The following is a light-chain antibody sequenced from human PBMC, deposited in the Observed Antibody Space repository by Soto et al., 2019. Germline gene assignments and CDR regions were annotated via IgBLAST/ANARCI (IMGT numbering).Light chain of an antibody. Sequence: DIVMTQSPDSLAASLCERATINCKSSQSVLYRSDNQKYLAWYQHKPGQPPRLLIYWASTRESGVPDRFSGSGSGTDFTLTISSLKDEDVAIYYCQQYYSTTLSFGGGTKVDIK. V-gene: IGKV4-1*01. J-gene: IGKJ4*01. CDR3: QQYYSTTLS. CDR1: QSVLYRSDNQKY. CDR2: WAS.